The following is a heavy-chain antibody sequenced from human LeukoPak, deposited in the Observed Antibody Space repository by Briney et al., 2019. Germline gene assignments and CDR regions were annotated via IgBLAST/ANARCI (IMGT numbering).Heavy chain of an antibody. Sequence: ASVKVSCKASGYTSTSYYIHWVRQAPGQGLEWMGFINPSGGSTSYAQKFQGRITMARDTSASTVYMELSSLRSEDTAVYYCARDVSGSYVYWGQGTLVTVSS. V-gene: IGHV1-46*01. D-gene: IGHD1-26*01. CDR1: GYTSTSYY. CDR3: ARDVSGSYVY. J-gene: IGHJ4*02. CDR2: INPSGGST.